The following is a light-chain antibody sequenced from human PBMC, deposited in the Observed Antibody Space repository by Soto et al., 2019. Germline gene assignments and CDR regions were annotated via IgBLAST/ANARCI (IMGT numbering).Light chain of an antibody. CDR2: DVR. CDR1: SSDVGGYNF. Sequence: QPVLTQPASVSGSPGQSFTISCTGTSSDVGGYNFVSWYQQHPGKAPKLMIYDVRNRPSGVSNRFSGSKSVNTASLTISGLQAEDEADYYCSSYTSISTYVFGTGTKLTVL. CDR3: SSYTSISTYV. J-gene: IGLJ1*01. V-gene: IGLV2-14*01.